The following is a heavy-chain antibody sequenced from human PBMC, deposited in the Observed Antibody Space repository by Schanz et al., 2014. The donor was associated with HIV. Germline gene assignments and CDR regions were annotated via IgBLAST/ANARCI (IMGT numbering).Heavy chain of an antibody. D-gene: IGHD3-16*01. V-gene: IGHV3-30*18. CDR2: ISYDGINK. CDR3: AKDGGSRGRRRGMDV. J-gene: IGHJ6*02. Sequence: QLVESGGGLIEPGRSLRLSCAASGFSFSTYGIHWVRQAPGKGLEWVTLISYDGINKYYADSVKGRFTISRDNSKNTLYLQINSLRIDDTAVYYCAKDGGSRGRRRGMDVWGQGTTVTVSS. CDR1: GFSFSTYG.